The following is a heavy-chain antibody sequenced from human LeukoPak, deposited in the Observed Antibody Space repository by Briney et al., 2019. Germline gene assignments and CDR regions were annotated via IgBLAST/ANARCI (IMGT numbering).Heavy chain of an antibody. CDR2: IYYSGST. D-gene: IGHD2-21*02. CDR3: ARQETLTLLNLYYFDY. V-gene: IGHV4-39*01. Sequence: SEALSLTCTVSAGSISSSSYYWGWIRQPPGKGLEWIGSIYYSGSTYYNPSLKSRVTISVDTSKNQFSLKLSSVTAADTAVYYCARQETLTLLNLYYFDYWGQGTLVTVSS. CDR1: AGSISSSSYY. J-gene: IGHJ4*02.